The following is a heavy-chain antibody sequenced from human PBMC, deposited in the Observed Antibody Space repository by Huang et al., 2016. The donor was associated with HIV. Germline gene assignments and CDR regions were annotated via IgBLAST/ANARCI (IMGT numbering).Heavy chain of an antibody. V-gene: IGHV1-18*04. CDR2: VSPYSTKT. Sequence: QVQLMQSGPEVKKPGASVRVSCKASGYSFTTYGLNWVRQAPGHGLEWMGWVSPYSTKTDYAEKFQGRFTMTRDTSTTTAYMELRSLRSDDTAIYYCATDYYANFDYWGQGTLVTISS. CDR3: ATDYYANFDY. D-gene: IGHD2-2*01. CDR1: GYSFTTYG. J-gene: IGHJ4*02.